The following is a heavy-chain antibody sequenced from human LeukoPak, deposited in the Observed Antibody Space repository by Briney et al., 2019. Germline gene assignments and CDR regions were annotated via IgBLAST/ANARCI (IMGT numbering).Heavy chain of an antibody. Sequence: GGSLRLSCAASGFSFSTYNMNWVRQAPGKGLEWVSSISSSSSYIYYADSVKGRFTISRDNAKNSLYLQMNSLRAEDTAVYYCAELGITMIGGVWGKGTTVTISS. CDR2: ISSSSSYI. D-gene: IGHD3-10*02. J-gene: IGHJ6*04. CDR1: GFSFSTYN. V-gene: IGHV3-21*01. CDR3: AELGITMIGGV.